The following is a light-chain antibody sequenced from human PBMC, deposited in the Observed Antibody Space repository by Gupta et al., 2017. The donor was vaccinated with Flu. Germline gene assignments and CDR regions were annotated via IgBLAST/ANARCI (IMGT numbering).Light chain of an antibody. Sequence: QTVRITCQGDSLRSYYPSWYQQKPGQAPVLVIYGKNNRPSGIPDRFSGSSSGNTGSLTITGAQAEDEADYYCNSRDTSGNHPVVFGGGTKLTVL. V-gene: IGLV3-19*01. CDR3: NSRDTSGNHPVV. CDR2: GKN. CDR1: SLRSYY. J-gene: IGLJ2*01.